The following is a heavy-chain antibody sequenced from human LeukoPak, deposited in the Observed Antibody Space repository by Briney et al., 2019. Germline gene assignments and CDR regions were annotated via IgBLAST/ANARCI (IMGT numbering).Heavy chain of an antibody. D-gene: IGHD1-14*01. V-gene: IGHV3-23*01. Sequence: GGSLRLSCAASGFTFSSYAMSWVRQAPGKGLEWVSAISSSGDATYYADSVQGRFTISRDNSRNTLYLHIDSLRVEDTATYYCARGTTDLDYWGQGTRVIVSS. CDR1: GFTFSSYA. J-gene: IGHJ4*02. CDR3: ARGTTDLDY. CDR2: ISSSGDAT.